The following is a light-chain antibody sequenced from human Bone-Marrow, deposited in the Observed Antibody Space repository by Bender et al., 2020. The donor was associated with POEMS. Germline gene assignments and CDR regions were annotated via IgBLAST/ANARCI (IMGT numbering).Light chain of an antibody. Sequence: QSVLTQPPSASGTPGQRVTISCSGGSSNIGAHAVNWYQHLPGPPPKLRIYSSHRRPSEVPDRFSASRSGTSASLAISGLQCEDEADYYCAVWDDSLNGWVVGGGTKLTVL. CDR1: SSNIGAHA. J-gene: IGLJ3*02. CDR3: AVWDDSLNGWV. CDR2: SSH. V-gene: IGLV1-44*01.